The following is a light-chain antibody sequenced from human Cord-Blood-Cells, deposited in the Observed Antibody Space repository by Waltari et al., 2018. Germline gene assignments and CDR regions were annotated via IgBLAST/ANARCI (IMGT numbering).Light chain of an antibody. CDR3: SSYTSSSTL. CDR1: SSDVGGYNY. CDR2: DVS. J-gene: IGLJ2*01. V-gene: IGLV2-14*01. Sequence: QSALTPPASVSGSPGQSITISCTGTSSDVGGYNYVSWYQQHPAKAPKLMIYDVSNRPSGISNRFSGSKSGNTASLTSSGLQAEDEADYYCSSYTSSSTLFGGGTKLTVL.